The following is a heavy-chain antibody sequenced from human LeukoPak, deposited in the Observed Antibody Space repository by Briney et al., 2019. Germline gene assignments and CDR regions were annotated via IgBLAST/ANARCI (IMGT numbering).Heavy chain of an antibody. CDR1: GGTFSSYA. CDR2: IIPIFGTA. V-gene: IGHV1-69*13. CDR3: ARDSQAYYDFWSGYNNYYYGMDV. J-gene: IGHJ6*02. Sequence: GASVKVSCKASGGTFSSYAISWVRQAPGQGLEWMGGIIPIFGTANYAQKFQGRVTITADESTSIAYMELSSLRSEDTAVYYCARDSQAYYDFWSGYNNYYYGMDVWGQGTTVTVSS. D-gene: IGHD3-3*01.